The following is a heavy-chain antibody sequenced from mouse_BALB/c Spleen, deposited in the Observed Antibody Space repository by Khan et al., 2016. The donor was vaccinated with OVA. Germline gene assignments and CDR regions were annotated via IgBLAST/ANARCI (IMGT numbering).Heavy chain of an antibody. V-gene: IGHV1-7*01. Sequence: QVQLKQSGAELAKPGASVKMSCKASGYTFTTYWMHWVKQRPGQGLEWIGYIDPSTGYTEYNQKFKDKATLTTDKSSSTAYMQLSSLTSEDSAVYYGARRGLYGIFAYWSQGTLVTVSA. J-gene: IGHJ3*01. D-gene: IGHD2-1*01. CDR3: ARRGLYGIFAY. CDR2: IDPSTGYT. CDR1: GYTFTTYW.